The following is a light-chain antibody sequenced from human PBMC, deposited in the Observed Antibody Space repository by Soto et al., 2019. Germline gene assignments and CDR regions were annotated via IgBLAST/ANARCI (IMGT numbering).Light chain of an antibody. CDR1: QTVRTY. CDR3: QQRSDWPLT. CDR2: AAS. J-gene: IGKJ5*01. V-gene: IGKV1-39*01. Sequence: QMNQSHSSLSASVGDRVAITCRASQTVRTYLNWYQQKPGKAPTLLVYAASTLESAVPPRFTGAGSETDFTLTISGLQPEDFAVYYCQQRSDWPLTFGQGTRLEIK.